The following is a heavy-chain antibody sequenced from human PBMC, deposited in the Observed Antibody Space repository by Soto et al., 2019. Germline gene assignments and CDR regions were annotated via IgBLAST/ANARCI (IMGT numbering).Heavy chain of an antibody. V-gene: IGHV4-31*11. J-gene: IGHJ3*02. Sequence: PSETLSLTCAVSGGSIGSGGYYWSWIRQHPGKGLEWIGYIYYSGSTSYNPSLKSRVTISVDTSKNQFSLKLSSVTAADTAVYYCARDTYYYDSSGPPVDAFDIWGQGTMVTVSS. CDR2: IYYSGST. D-gene: IGHD3-22*01. CDR3: ARDTYYYDSSGPPVDAFDI. CDR1: GGSIGSGGYY.